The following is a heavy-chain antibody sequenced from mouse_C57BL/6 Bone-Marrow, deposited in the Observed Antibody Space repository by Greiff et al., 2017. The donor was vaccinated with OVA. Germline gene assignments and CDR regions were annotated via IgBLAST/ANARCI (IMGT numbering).Heavy chain of an antibody. V-gene: IGHV14-4*01. CDR2: IDPENGDT. CDR3: TTGGYGNLGY. D-gene: IGHD2-1*01. CDR1: GFNIKDDY. Sequence: EVQLQQSGAELVRPGASVKLSCTASGFNIKDDYMHWVKQRPEQGLEWIGWIDPENGDTEYASKFQGKATITADTSSNTAYLQLSSLTSEDTAVYYCTTGGYGNLGYWGQGTTLTVSS. J-gene: IGHJ2*01.